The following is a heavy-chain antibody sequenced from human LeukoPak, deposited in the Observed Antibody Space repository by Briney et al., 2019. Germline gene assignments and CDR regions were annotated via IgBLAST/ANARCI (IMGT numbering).Heavy chain of an antibody. CDR1: GYTFTSYG. V-gene: IGHV1-18*01. Sequence: GASVKVSCKASGYTFTSYGINWVRQAPGQGLEWMGWISGYNGGTNYAQKLQGRVTMTTDTSTSTAYMDLRNLRFDDTAVYFCARRPRSYYYGMDVWGQGTTVTVSS. J-gene: IGHJ6*02. CDR2: ISGYNGGT. D-gene: IGHD1-14*01. CDR3: ARRPRSYYYGMDV.